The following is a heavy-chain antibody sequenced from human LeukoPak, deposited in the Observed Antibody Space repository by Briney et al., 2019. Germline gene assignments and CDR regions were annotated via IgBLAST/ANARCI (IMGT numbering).Heavy chain of an antibody. D-gene: IGHD5-12*01. CDR3: ARGHLGYSGYDYPDY. J-gene: IGHJ4*02. Sequence: GASVKVSCKASGGTFSSYAISWVRQAPGQGLEWMGGIIPIFGTANYAQKFQGRVTITTDESTSTAYMELSSLRSEDTAVYYCARGHLGYSGYDYPDYWGQGTLVTVSS. CDR2: IIPIFGTA. CDR1: GGTFSSYA. V-gene: IGHV1-69*05.